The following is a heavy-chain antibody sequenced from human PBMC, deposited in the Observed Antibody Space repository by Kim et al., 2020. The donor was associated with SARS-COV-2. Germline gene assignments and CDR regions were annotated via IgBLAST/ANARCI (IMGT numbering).Heavy chain of an antibody. CDR2: T. J-gene: IGHJ4*02. CDR3: ARAGANWKIDF. D-gene: IGHD1-20*01. V-gene: IGHV3-74*01. Sequence: TNYADYVKGRLTISRDNARNTLYFHMDSLRVEDTAIYYCARAGANWKIDFWGQGTQVTVSS.